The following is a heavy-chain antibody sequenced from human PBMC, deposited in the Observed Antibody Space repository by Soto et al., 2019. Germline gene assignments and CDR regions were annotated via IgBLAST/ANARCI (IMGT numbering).Heavy chain of an antibody. CDR3: ARIHGPSGNYDLDV. V-gene: IGHV4-39*01. Sequence: PSETLSLTCTVSGGSISSSSYYWGWIRQPPGKGLEWIGSIYYSGSTYYNPSLKSRVTISKDTSKNQVVLTMTNVDPVDTATYYCARIHGPSGNYDLDVWGQGTLVTVSS. J-gene: IGHJ4*02. D-gene: IGHD5-12*01. CDR1: GGSISSSSYY. CDR2: IYYSGST.